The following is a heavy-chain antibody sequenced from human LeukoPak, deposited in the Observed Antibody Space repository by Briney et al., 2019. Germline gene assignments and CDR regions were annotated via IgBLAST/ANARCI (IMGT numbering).Heavy chain of an antibody. CDR3: ARDRRPSYYGSGSYYIGPEGAFDI. CDR2: ISAYNGNT. V-gene: IGHV1-18*01. D-gene: IGHD3-10*01. J-gene: IGHJ3*02. CDR1: GYTFTSYG. Sequence: GASVKVSCKASGYTFTSYGISWVRQAPGQGLEWMGWISAYNGNTNYAQKLQGRVTMTTDTSTRTAYMELRSLRSDDTAVYYCARDRRPSYYGSGSYYIGPEGAFDIWGQGTMVTVSS.